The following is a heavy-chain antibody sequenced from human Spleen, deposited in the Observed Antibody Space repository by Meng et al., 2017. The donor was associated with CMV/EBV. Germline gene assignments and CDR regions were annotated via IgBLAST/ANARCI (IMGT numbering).Heavy chain of an antibody. CDR1: GFPLSGNR. D-gene: IGHD7-27*01. Sequence: GESLKISCAASGFPLSGNRMNWVRQAPGKGLEWVSSITSSSSHLTYADSVQGRFTISRDNAKSSLYLQMNSLRADDTAVYYCTRTTSTGTTGDRTYGMGVWGQGTTVTVSS. CDR3: TRTTSTGTTGDRTYGMGV. J-gene: IGHJ6*02. CDR2: ITSSSSHL. V-gene: IGHV3-21*01.